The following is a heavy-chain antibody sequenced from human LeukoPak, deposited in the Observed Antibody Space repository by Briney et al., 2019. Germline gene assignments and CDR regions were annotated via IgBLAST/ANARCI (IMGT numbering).Heavy chain of an antibody. CDR2: ISGSGGST. V-gene: IGHV3-23*01. Sequence: AGGPLRLSCAASGFTFSNYAMSWVRKAPGKGLEWVSTISGSGGSTYYADSVKGRFTISRDNSKNTLYLQMNSLRAEDTAVYYCAKDQNYYDSSGYCDYWGQGTLVTVSS. D-gene: IGHD3-22*01. CDR1: GFTFSNYA. CDR3: AKDQNYYDSSGYCDY. J-gene: IGHJ4*02.